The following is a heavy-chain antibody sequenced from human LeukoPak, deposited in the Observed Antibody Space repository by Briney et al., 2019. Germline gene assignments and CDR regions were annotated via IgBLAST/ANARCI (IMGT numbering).Heavy chain of an antibody. Sequence: ASVKVSFKASGYTFTGYYMHWVRQAPGQGLEWMGWINPNSGGTNYSQKFQGRVTMTRDTSISTAYMELSRLRSDDTAVYYCARVGIVATLVYFDYWGQGTLVTVSS. V-gene: IGHV1-2*02. CDR1: GYTFTGYY. D-gene: IGHD5-12*01. CDR3: ARVGIVATLVYFDY. CDR2: INPNSGGT. J-gene: IGHJ4*02.